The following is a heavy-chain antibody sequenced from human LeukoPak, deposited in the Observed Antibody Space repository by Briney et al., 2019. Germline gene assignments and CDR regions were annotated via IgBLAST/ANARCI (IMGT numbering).Heavy chain of an antibody. D-gene: IGHD3-3*01. Sequence: GESLKISCKGSGYSFTNYWIGWVRQMPGKGLEWMGIIYPGDSDTRYSPSFQGQVTISADKSISTAYLQWSSLKASDTAMYYCARQGGETIFGVVINSVYPAYWGQGTLVTV. CDR3: ARQGGETIFGVVINSVYPAY. V-gene: IGHV5-51*01. J-gene: IGHJ4*02. CDR1: GYSFTNYW. CDR2: IYPGDSDT.